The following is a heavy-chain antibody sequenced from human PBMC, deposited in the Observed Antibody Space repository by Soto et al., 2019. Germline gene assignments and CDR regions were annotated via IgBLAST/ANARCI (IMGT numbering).Heavy chain of an antibody. Sequence: QVLLQDSGPGLVKPSETLSLTCTVSGVSITPYFWSWIRQPAGEAPEWLGHIYASGRTTYNPSLKGRVTMFVSQTQVSLRLTSVTAADTAVYYCARHFDVDPSLDHYYFDLWGRGALVLSRQ. D-gene: IGHD3-9*01. CDR2: IYASGRT. V-gene: IGHV4-4*07. J-gene: IGHJ2*01. CDR1: GVSITPYF. CDR3: ARHFDVDPSLDHYYFDL.